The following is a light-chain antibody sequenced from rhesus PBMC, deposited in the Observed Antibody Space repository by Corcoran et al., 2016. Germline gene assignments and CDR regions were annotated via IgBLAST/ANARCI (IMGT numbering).Light chain of an antibody. CDR3: PQRNTDPHS. Sequence: DIQMTQSPSSLSASVGDKVTITCRASQGIINAFAWYQQKPGKAPSLLISAADTLQGGVPSRFSGSGSETDLTLTIDSLQPEDFAVYYCPQRNTDPHSFGQGTKVELK. J-gene: IGKJ2*01. V-gene: IGKV1-33*01. CDR1: QGIINA. CDR2: AAD.